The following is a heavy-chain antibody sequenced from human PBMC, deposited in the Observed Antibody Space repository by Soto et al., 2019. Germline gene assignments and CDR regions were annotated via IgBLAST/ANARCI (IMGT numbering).Heavy chain of an antibody. CDR1: GFTFDDYG. CDR2: ITYDGSNA. J-gene: IGHJ6*02. Sequence: PGGSLRLSCAASGFTFDDYGMSWVRQAPGKGLEWVALITYDGSNADYADSVKGRFTISRDDSENTLYLQMNSLRSEDTALYYCARDRGYQLRLDYGMDVWGQGTTVTVSS. D-gene: IGHD2-2*01. CDR3: ARDRGYQLRLDYGMDV. V-gene: IGHV3-30*03.